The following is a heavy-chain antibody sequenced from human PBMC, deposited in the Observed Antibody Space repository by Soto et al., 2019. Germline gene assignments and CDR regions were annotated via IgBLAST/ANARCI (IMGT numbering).Heavy chain of an antibody. J-gene: IGHJ6*02. CDR2: IDPSDSYT. CDR3: ARHPLRGGYDSGDYYYGMDV. V-gene: IGHV5-10-1*01. D-gene: IGHD5-12*01. Sequence: GESLKISCKGSGYSFTSYWISWVRQMPGKGLKWMGRIDPSDSYTNYSPSFQGHVTISADKSISTAYLQWSSLKASDTAMYYCARHPLRGGYDSGDYYYGMDVWGQGTTVTVSS. CDR1: GYSFTSYW.